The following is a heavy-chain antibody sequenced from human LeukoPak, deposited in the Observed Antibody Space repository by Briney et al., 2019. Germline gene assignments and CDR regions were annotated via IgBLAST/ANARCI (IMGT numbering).Heavy chain of an antibody. CDR1: GFTFSSYW. J-gene: IGHJ3*01. CDR3: AREARGTRAAFDV. D-gene: IGHD2-8*01. CDR2: IKEDGTHK. Sequence: GGSLRLSCAASGFTFSSYWMSWVRQAPGKGLEWAADIKEDGTHKYYVGSVRGRFTISRDNAKNSLYLQMNSLRAEDTAIYYCAREARGTRAAFDVWGQGTMVTVFS. V-gene: IGHV3-7*01.